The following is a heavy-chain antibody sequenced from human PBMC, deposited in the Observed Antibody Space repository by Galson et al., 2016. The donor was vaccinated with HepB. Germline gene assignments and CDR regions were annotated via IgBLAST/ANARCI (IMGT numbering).Heavy chain of an antibody. Sequence: SVKVSCKASGYIFTGYYIHWVRQAPGQGLQWMGWINPNSGATNYAQQSQDRVTMSRDTSISTAYMELSRLRSDDTAIYYCARFSWNYEGYRGQGTLTTVSS. CDR1: GYIFTGYY. CDR3: ARFSWNYEGY. D-gene: IGHD1-7*01. V-gene: IGHV1-2*02. J-gene: IGHJ4*02. CDR2: INPNSGAT.